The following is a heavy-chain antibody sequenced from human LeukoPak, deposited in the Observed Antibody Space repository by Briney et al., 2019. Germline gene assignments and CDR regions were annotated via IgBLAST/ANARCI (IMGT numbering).Heavy chain of an antibody. Sequence: GGSLRLSCAASGFTFSDYYMSWIRRAPGKGLEWLSYISGSSSYTKYADSVKGRSTISRDNAKNSLYLQMNSLRAEDTAVYYCARSHRYCSGGSCYVFDYWGQGTLVTVSS. CDR1: GFTFSDYY. D-gene: IGHD2-15*01. V-gene: IGHV3-11*03. J-gene: IGHJ4*02. CDR3: ARSHRYCSGGSCYVFDY. CDR2: ISGSSSYT.